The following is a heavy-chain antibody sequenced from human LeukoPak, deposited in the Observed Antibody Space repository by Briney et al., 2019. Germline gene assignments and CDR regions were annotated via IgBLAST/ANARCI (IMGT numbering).Heavy chain of an antibody. CDR1: GGSISSYY. J-gene: IGHJ5*02. CDR2: IYYSGST. Sequence: SETESLTCTVSGGSISSYYWSWIRQPPGKGLEWIGYIYYSGSTNYNPSLKSRVTISVDTSKNQFSLKLSSVTAADTAVYYCARVTIAAAGTFWFDTYGWGNRVTVSS. CDR3: ARVTIAAAGTFWFDT. D-gene: IGHD6-13*01. V-gene: IGHV4-59*01.